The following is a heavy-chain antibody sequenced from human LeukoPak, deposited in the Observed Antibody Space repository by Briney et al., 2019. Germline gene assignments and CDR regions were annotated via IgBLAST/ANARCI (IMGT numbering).Heavy chain of an antibody. CDR3: ARDNDSRDPPHFDY. D-gene: IGHD3-16*01. CDR1: GYTFTSYD. V-gene: IGHV1-69*06. J-gene: IGHJ4*02. CDR2: IIPIFGTT. Sequence: SVKVSCKASGYTFTSYDINWVRQATGQGLEWMGGIIPIFGTTNYARKFRGRVTLTADKSTRTAYMELSSLRSEDTAVYYCARDNDSRDPPHFDYWGQGTLVTVSS.